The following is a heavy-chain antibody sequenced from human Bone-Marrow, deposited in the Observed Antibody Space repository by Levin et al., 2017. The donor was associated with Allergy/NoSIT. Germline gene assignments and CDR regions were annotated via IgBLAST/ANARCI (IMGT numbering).Heavy chain of an antibody. V-gene: IGHV2-70*01. D-gene: IGHD5-12*01. CDR1: GFSLSPSGMC. Sequence: GSGPTLVKPTQTLTLTCTFSGFSLSPSGMCVSWIRQPPGKALEWLALVDWDDDKNYSTSLKTRLTISQDTSKNQVVLTMTNMDPADTATYFCARLRRTDDTSGQDSYYFDYWGQGSLVIVSS. CDR2: VDWDDDK. CDR3: ARLRRTDDTSGQDSYYFDY. J-gene: IGHJ4*02.